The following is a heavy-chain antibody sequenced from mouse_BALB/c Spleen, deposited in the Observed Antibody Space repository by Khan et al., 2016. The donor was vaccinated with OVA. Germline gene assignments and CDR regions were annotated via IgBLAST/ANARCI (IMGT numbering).Heavy chain of an antibody. J-gene: IGHJ4*01. V-gene: IGHV3-2*02. D-gene: IGHD2-14*01. CDR2: ISSTGST. CDR1: SYSITSDYA. Sequence: EVQLVESGPGLVKPSQSLSLTCTVTSYSITSDYAWNWIRQFPGNKLEWMGYISSTGSTSYNPSLKSRISITRDTSKNQFFLQLKSVTTEDTATYYCARSLYYSYGYALDCWGRGTSVTVSS. CDR3: ARSLYYSYGYALDC.